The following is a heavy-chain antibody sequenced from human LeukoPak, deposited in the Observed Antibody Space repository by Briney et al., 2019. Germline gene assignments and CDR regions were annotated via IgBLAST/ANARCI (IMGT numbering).Heavy chain of an antibody. J-gene: IGHJ4*02. CDR3: ARDPESSSFDL. Sequence: GGSLRLSCAASGFMFSGYGIHWVRQAPGKGLEWLAVVSHVGIHQYYAQSVRGRFTISRDNFRNSVFLEMDSLGVEDTAVYYCARDPESSSFDLWGRGALVTISS. D-gene: IGHD6-13*01. CDR2: VSHVGIHQ. CDR1: GFMFSGYG. V-gene: IGHV3-30*03.